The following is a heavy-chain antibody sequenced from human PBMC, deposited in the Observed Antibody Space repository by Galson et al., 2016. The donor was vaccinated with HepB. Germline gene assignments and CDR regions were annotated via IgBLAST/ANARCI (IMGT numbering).Heavy chain of an antibody. J-gene: IGHJ5*02. D-gene: IGHD2-15*01. CDR2: ISGSGGNT. Sequence: SLRLSCAASGFTFSSYAMSWVRQAPGKGLEWVSGISGSGGNTYYTDSVKGRVTISRDNSKNTLSLQMNSLRAEDTAVYYCAKDLTVTLHWFDPWGQGTLVTVSS. V-gene: IGHV3-23*01. CDR1: GFTFSSYA. CDR3: AKDLTVTLHWFDP.